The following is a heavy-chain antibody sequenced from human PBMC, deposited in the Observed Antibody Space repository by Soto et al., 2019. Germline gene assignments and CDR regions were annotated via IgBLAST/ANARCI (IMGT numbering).Heavy chain of an antibody. CDR2: ISYDGINK. CDR3: AKTYSSSPFYHYYGMDV. D-gene: IGHD6-6*01. V-gene: IGHV3-30*18. Sequence: PGGSLRLSCAASGFTFSSYDMHWVRQAPGKGLEWVAVISYDGINKYYADSVKGRFTISRDNSKYTLYPQMNSLSAEDTAVYYCAKTYSSSPFYHYYGMDVWGQGTTVTVSS. J-gene: IGHJ6*02. CDR1: GFTFSSYD.